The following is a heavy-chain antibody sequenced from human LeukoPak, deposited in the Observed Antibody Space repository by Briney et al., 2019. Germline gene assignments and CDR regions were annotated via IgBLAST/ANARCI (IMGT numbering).Heavy chain of an antibody. CDR1: GFTFRNYA. Sequence: GGSLRLSCAASGFTFRNYAMSWVRQDPGKGLEWASAISGSGGSTYYAESVKGRFTISRDSSKNTLYLRMNNLRAEDTAVYYCAFGSGTYWDSEFDHWGQGTLVTVSS. CDR2: ISGSGGST. D-gene: IGHD3-10*01. V-gene: IGHV3-23*01. J-gene: IGHJ4*02. CDR3: AFGSGTYWDSEFDH.